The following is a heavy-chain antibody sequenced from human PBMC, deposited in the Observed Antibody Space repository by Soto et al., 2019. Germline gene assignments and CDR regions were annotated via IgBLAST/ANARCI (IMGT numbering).Heavy chain of an antibody. V-gene: IGHV3-21*01. CDR3: ARDLAARRDDYYGMDV. CDR1: GFTFSSYS. CDR2: ISSSSSYI. J-gene: IGHJ6*02. D-gene: IGHD6-6*01. Sequence: GGSLKLSCAASGFTFSSYSMNWVHQAPGKGLEWVSSISSSSSYIYYADSVKGRFTISRDNAKNSLYLQMNSLRAEDTAVYYCARDLAARRDDYYGMDVWGQGTTVTVSS.